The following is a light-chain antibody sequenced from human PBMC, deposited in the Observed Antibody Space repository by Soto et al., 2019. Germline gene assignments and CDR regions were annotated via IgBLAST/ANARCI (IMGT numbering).Light chain of an antibody. CDR2: GAS. CDR3: QQYNSWLWT. Sequence: EIVMTQSPATLSVSPGEGATLSCRASQSVSSKLAWYQQKPGQAPRLLIYGASTRATGIPARFSGSGSGTEFTLIISSLRSEDSVVYYCQQYNSWLWTFGQGTKVDIK. J-gene: IGKJ1*01. CDR1: QSVSSK. V-gene: IGKV3-15*01.